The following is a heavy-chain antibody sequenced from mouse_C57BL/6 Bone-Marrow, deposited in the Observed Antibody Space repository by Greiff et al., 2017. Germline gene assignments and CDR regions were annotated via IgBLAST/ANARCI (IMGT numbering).Heavy chain of an antibody. V-gene: IGHV1-81*01. CDR1: GYTFTSYG. D-gene: IGHD1-1*01. J-gene: IGHJ1*03. CDR2: IYPRSGNT. Sequence: QVQLKESGAELARPGASVKLSCKASGYTFTSYGISWVKQRPGQGLEWIGEIYPRSGNTYYNEKFKGKATLTADKSSSTAYMELRSLTSEDSVVYYCARWGDYGSSYGGCFDVWDTGTAVTVSA. CDR3: ARWGDYGSSYGGCFDV.